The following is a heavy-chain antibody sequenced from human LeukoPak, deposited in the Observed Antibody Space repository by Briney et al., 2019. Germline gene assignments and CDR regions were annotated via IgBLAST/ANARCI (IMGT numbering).Heavy chain of an antibody. CDR2: INHSGST. CDR1: GFTFSSYS. J-gene: IGHJ4*02. V-gene: IGHV4-34*01. CDR3: ASLAWGYCSSTSCPY. D-gene: IGHD2-2*01. Sequence: GSLRLSCAASGFTFSSYSMNWVRQAPGKGLEWIGEINHSGSTNYNPSLKSRVTISVDTSKNQFSLKLSSVTAADTAVYYCASLAWGYCSSTSCPYWGQGTLVTVSS.